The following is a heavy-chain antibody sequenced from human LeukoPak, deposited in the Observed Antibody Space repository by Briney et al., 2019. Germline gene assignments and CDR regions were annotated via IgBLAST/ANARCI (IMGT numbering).Heavy chain of an antibody. CDR3: ARDIRPLYSGSSVCYDY. Sequence: GGSLRLSCAASGFTFSSYAMSWVRQAPGKGLEWVSVISGSGGSTYYADSVKGRFTISRDNSKNSLYLQMNSLRAEDTAVYYCARDIRPLYSGSSVCYDYWGQGTLVTVSS. V-gene: IGHV3-23*01. D-gene: IGHD1-26*01. J-gene: IGHJ4*02. CDR2: ISGSGGST. CDR1: GFTFSSYA.